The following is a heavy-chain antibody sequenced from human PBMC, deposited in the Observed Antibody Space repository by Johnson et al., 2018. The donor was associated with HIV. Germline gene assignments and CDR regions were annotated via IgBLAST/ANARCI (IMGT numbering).Heavy chain of an antibody. CDR3: AKGATRYKTDGSKHDGAFDV. V-gene: IGHV3-9*01. J-gene: IGHJ3*01. Sequence: VQLVESGGGSVQPGRSLRLSCAASGFTFDDYAMHWVRQAQGKGLEWVSGISWNSGSIGHADSVKGRFTISRDNAKNSLHLQMSSLRAEDTALYYCAKGATRYKTDGSKHDGAFDVWGQGTMVTVSS. CDR1: GFTFDDYA. D-gene: IGHD1-26*01. CDR2: ISWNSGSI.